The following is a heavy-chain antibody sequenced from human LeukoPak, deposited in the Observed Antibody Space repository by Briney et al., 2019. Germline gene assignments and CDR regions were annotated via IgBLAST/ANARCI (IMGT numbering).Heavy chain of an antibody. CDR2: INHSGST. D-gene: IGHD3-10*01. V-gene: IGHV4-34*01. Sequence: SETLSLTCAVYGGSFSGYYWSWIRQPPGKGLEWIGEINHSGSTNYNPSLKSRVTISVDTSKSQFSLKLSSVTAADTAVYYCARRPRYYGSVNFDYWGQGTLVTVSS. J-gene: IGHJ4*02. CDR1: GGSFSGYY. CDR3: ARRPRYYGSVNFDY.